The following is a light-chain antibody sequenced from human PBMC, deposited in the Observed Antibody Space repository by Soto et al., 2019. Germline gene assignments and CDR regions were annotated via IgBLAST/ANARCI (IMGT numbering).Light chain of an antibody. J-gene: IGLJ2*01. V-gene: IGLV2-23*02. CDR3: ASYAGFSTSVI. CDR1: SSDVGRYNL. CDR2: EVN. Sequence: QSVLTQPASVSGSPGQSITISCTGTSSDVGRYNLVSWYQQRPGNAPKLILYEVNKRPSGVSYRFSASKSGNTASLTISGLQAEDEADYYCASYAGFSTSVIFGGGTKLTVL.